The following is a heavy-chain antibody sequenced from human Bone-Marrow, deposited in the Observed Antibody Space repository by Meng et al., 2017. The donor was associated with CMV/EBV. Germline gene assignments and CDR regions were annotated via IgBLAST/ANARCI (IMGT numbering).Heavy chain of an antibody. Sequence: GESLKISCAASGFTFSDYNMNWVRQAPGKGLQWVSYISTRSNTIYYADSLRGRFTISRDDAKNSLYLQMNSLRAEDTAVYYCARAAEKYQLNWFDPWGQGTLVTVSS. D-gene: IGHD2-2*01. CDR3: ARAAEKYQLNWFDP. V-gene: IGHV3-48*04. CDR2: ISTRSNTI. CDR1: GFTFSDYN. J-gene: IGHJ5*02.